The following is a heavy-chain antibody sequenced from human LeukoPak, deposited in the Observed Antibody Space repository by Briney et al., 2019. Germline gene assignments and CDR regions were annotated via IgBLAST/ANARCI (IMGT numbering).Heavy chain of an antibody. D-gene: IGHD6-19*01. CDR1: GFTFSDYY. J-gene: IGHJ3*02. CDR3: AKELTERWLIDAFDI. Sequence: GGSLRLSCAASGFTFSDYYMSWIRQAPGKGLEWVSSISHSGSISYADSVKGRFTISRDNSKNTLYLQMSSLRAEDTAIYYCAKELTERWLIDAFDIWGQGTVVTVSS. V-gene: IGHV3-23*01. CDR2: ISHSGSI.